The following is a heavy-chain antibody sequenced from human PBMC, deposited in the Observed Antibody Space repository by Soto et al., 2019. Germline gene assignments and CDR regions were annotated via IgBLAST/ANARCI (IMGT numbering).Heavy chain of an antibody. J-gene: IGHJ5*02. D-gene: IGHD6-25*01. Sequence: GASVKVSCKASGGTFSSYAISWVRQAPGQGLEWMGGIIPIFGTANYAQKFQGRVTITADESTSTAYMELSSLRSEDTAVYYCARIAAPPVWFDPWGQGTLVTVSS. CDR3: ARIAAPPVWFDP. V-gene: IGHV1-69*13. CDR1: GGTFSSYA. CDR2: IIPIFGTA.